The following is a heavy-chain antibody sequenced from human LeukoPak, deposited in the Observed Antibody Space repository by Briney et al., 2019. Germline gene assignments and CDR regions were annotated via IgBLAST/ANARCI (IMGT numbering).Heavy chain of an antibody. D-gene: IGHD5-24*01. CDR3: ARLSRDGYKRHFDY. Sequence: PGGSLRLSCAASGFTFSVYAMSWVRQAPGKGLEWVSAIRGSGGNTYYADSVKGRFTISRDNSKNTLYLQMNSLRAEDTALYYCARLSRDGYKRHFDYWGQGTLVTVSS. CDR1: GFTFSVYA. J-gene: IGHJ4*02. CDR2: IRGSGGNT. V-gene: IGHV3-23*01.